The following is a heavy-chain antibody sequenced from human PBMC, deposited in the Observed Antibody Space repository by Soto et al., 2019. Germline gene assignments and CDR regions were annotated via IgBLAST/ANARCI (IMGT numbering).Heavy chain of an antibody. CDR2: MSYDETNE. Sequence: GSLRLSCAASGFTFSSYAMHWVRQAPGKGLEWVAVMSYDETNEYYAASVKGRFTISRDNSKNTLYLQMNSLRPDDTAIYYCARGENRRCGWYGGVDYWGQGTLVTVSS. J-gene: IGHJ4*02. CDR3: ARGENRRCGWYGGVDY. D-gene: IGHD6-19*01. V-gene: IGHV3-30-3*01. CDR1: GFTFSSYA.